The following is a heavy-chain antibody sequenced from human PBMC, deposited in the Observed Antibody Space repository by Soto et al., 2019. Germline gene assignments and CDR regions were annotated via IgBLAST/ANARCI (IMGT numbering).Heavy chain of an antibody. J-gene: IGHJ4*02. V-gene: IGHV3-74*01. Sequence: GGSLRLSCAASGFTFSSYWMHWVRQAPGKGLVWVSRIISDGSSTTYADSVKGRFTISRDNAKNTLYLQMNSLRAEDTAVYYCVGHFDKWGQGTLVTVSS. CDR3: VGHFDK. CDR1: GFTFSSYW. CDR2: IISDGSST.